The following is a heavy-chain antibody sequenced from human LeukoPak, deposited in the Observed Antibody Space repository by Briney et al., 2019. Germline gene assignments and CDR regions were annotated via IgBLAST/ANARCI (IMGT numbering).Heavy chain of an antibody. V-gene: IGHV3-30*03. CDR1: GFTFSSYG. Sequence: GGSLRLSCAASGFTFSSYGMHWVRPAPGKGLEWVAVISYDGSNKYYADSVKGRFTISRDNSKNTLYLQMNSLRAEDTAVYYCAILCSSTSCHDYWGQGTLVTVSS. CDR2: ISYDGSNK. D-gene: IGHD2-2*01. CDR3: AILCSSTSCHDY. J-gene: IGHJ4*02.